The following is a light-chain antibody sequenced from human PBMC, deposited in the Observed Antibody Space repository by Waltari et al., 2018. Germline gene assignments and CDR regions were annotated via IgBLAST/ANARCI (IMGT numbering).Light chain of an antibody. CDR1: SLRTSY. J-gene: IGLJ2*01. CDR2: GKN. Sequence: SSELTQDPAVSVALGQTVRITCQGASLRTSYASWYQQKSGQAPILVLFGKNKRPSGIPDRFAGYNSEYTTSLTITGAQAEVEADCYCSSRDSSASHVLFAGGTKLTVL. CDR3: SSRDSSASHVL. V-gene: IGLV3-19*01.